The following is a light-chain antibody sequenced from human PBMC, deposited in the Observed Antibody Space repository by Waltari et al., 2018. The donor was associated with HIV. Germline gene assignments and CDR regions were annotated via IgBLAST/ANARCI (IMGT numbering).Light chain of an antibody. CDR3: QQYGSSPGRT. CDR2: GAS. CDR1: QSVSSSY. Sequence: EIVLTQSPGTLSLSPGERATLSYRASQSVSSSYLAWYQQKPGQAPRLLIYGASSRATGIPDRFSGSGSGTDFTLTISRLEPEDFAVYYCQQYGSSPGRTFGQGTKVEIK. V-gene: IGKV3-20*01. J-gene: IGKJ1*01.